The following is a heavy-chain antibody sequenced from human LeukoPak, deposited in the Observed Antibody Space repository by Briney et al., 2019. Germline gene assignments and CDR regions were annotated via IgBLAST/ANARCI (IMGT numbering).Heavy chain of an antibody. CDR3: ARTLTYYYDSSGFHGAFDT. V-gene: IGHV2-70*04. J-gene: IGHJ3*02. D-gene: IGHD3-22*01. CDR2: IDWDDDK. CDR1: GFSLSTSGMR. Sequence: SGPTLVNPTQTLTLTCTFSGFSLSTSGMRVSWIRQPPGKALEWLARIDWDDDKFYSTSLKTRLTISKDTSKNQVVLTMTNMDPVDTATYYCARTLTYYYDSSGFHGAFDTWGQGTMVTVSS.